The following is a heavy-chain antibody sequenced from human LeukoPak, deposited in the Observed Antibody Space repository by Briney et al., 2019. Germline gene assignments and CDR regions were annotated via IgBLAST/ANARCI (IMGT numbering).Heavy chain of an antibody. Sequence: GASVKVSCKASGYTFTSYGISWVRQAPGQGLEWMGWISAYNGNTNYAQKLQGRVTMTTDTSTSTAYMELRSLRSDDTAVYYCARALLDIVVVPGSMDVWGQGTTVTVSS. D-gene: IGHD2-2*03. J-gene: IGHJ6*02. V-gene: IGHV1-18*01. CDR3: ARALLDIVVVPGSMDV. CDR1: GYTFTSYG. CDR2: ISAYNGNT.